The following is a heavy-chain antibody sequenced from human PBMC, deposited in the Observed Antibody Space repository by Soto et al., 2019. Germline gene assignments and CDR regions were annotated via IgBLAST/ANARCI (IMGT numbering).Heavy chain of an antibody. CDR2: INPNSGIT. V-gene: IGHV1-46*03. D-gene: IGHD6-13*01. Sequence: ASVKVSCKASGYRFTSYYMHWVRQAPGQGLEWMGIINPNSGITNYAQSFQGRVTMTRDTSTSTVYMELSSLKSEDTAVYYCARSRGAAAGINWFDPWGQGTLVTVSS. CDR3: ARSRGAAAGINWFDP. CDR1: GYRFTSYY. J-gene: IGHJ5*02.